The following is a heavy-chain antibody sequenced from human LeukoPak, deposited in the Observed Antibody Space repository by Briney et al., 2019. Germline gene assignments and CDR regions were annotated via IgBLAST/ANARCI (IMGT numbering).Heavy chain of an antibody. D-gene: IGHD3-3*01. CDR3: ATTYYDFWSGYYENWFDP. J-gene: IGHJ5*02. V-gene: IGHV5-51*01. CDR2: IYPGESDT. CDR1: GCLFTSYW. Sequence: GGALEISCQGSGCLFTSYWMGWVRPVPGKGLGGMGIIYPGESDTRYSPSFQGQVTISADKSISTAYLQWSSLKASDTAMYYCATTYYDFWSGYYENWFDPWGQGTLVTVSS.